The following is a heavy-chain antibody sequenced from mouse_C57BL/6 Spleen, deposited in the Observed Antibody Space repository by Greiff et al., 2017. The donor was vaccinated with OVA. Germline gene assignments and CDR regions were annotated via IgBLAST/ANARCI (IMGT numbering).Heavy chain of an antibody. J-gene: IGHJ3*01. CDR3: ASYDYAFAY. CDR1: GYTFTDYY. V-gene: IGHV1-19*01. D-gene: IGHD2-4*01. CDR2: INPYNGGT. Sequence: EVQLQQSGPVLVKPGASVKMSCKASGYTFTDYYMNWVKQSHGKSLEWIGVINPYNGGTSYNQKFKGKATLTVDKSSSTAYMELNSLTSEDSAVYYCASYDYAFAYWGQGTLVTVSA.